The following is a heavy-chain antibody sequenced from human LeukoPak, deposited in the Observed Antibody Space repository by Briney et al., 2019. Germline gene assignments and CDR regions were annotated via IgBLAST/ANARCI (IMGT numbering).Heavy chain of an antibody. V-gene: IGHV2-70*01. CDR3: ARYSLDSSGYGHAFDI. CDR1: GFSLNTNGMG. J-gene: IGHJ3*02. D-gene: IGHD3-22*01. CDR2: IDWDDDK. Sequence: SGPTRVNPTQTLTLTCTFSGFSLNTNGMGVGWIRQPPGKALEWLALIDWDDDKYYSTSLKTRLTISKDTSKNQVVLTMTNMDPVDTATYYCARYSLDSSGYGHAFDIWGQGTMVTVSS.